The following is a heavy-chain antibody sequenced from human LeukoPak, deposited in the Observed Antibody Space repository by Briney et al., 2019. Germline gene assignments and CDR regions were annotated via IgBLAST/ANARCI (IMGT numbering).Heavy chain of an antibody. D-gene: IGHD1-7*01. Sequence: PGGSLRLSCAASGFTFSSYGMHWVRQAPGKGLEWVAVIWYDGSNKYYADSVKGRFTISRDNSKNTLYLQMNSLRAEDTAVYYCARDRGRLELRDYWGQGTLVTVSS. J-gene: IGHJ4*02. CDR1: GFTFSSYG. V-gene: IGHV3-33*01. CDR2: IWYDGSNK. CDR3: ARDRGRLELRDY.